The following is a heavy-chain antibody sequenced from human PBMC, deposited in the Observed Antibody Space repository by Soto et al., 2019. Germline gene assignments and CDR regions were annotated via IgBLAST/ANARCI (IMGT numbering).Heavy chain of an antibody. Sequence: ASVKVSCKASGYIFSDYYMYWVRQAPGQGLDWMGGINPKSGGTNYAQKFQGRVTMTRDTSMSTAYMELSSLRYDDTAVYYCARARLGGGYYYDGLDVWGQGITVTVSS. D-gene: IGHD2-15*01. CDR3: ARARLGGGYYYDGLDV. CDR2: INPKSGGT. V-gene: IGHV1-2*02. CDR1: GYIFSDYY. J-gene: IGHJ6*02.